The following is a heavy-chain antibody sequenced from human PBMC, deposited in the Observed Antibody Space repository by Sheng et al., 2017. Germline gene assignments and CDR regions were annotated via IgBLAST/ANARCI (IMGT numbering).Heavy chain of an antibody. J-gene: IGHJ4*02. CDR2: ISGSGGST. Sequence: EVQLLESGGGLVQAGGSLRLSCAASGFTFSSYAMNWVRQAPGKGLEWVSAISGSGGSTYYADSVKGRFTISRDNSKNTLYLQMNSLRAEDTAVYYCAKGPYYYDSSGYYPFDYWGQGTLVTVSS. CDR1: GFTFSSYA. V-gene: IGHV3-23*01. D-gene: IGHD3-22*01. CDR3: AKGPYYYDSSGYYPFDY.